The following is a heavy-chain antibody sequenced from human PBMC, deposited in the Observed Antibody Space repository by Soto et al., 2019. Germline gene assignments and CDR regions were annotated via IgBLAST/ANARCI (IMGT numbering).Heavy chain of an antibody. D-gene: IGHD1-26*01. J-gene: IGHJ4*02. Sequence: QVQLQESGPGLVKPSQTLSLTCTVSGGSISSGDYYWSWIRQPPGKGLEWIGYFYYSGSTYYNPSLKSRVTTSVDTSKNQFSLKLSSVTAADTAVYYCARDPGRYGGNDYWCQGTLVTVSS. V-gene: IGHV4-30-4*01. CDR3: ARDPGRYGGNDY. CDR1: GGSISSGDYY. CDR2: FYYSGST.